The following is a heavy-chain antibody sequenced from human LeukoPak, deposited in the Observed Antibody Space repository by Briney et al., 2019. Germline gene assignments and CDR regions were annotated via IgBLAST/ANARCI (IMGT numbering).Heavy chain of an antibody. CDR3: ARGQYSYGNYYYYGMDV. D-gene: IGHD5-18*01. Sequence: SETLSLTCAVYGGSFSGYYWSWIRQPPGKGLEWIGEINHSGSTNYNPSLKSRVTISVDTSKNQFSLKLSSVTAADTAVYYCARGQYSYGNYYYYGMDVGGQGPTVTVSS. V-gene: IGHV4-34*01. CDR1: GGSFSGYY. J-gene: IGHJ6*02. CDR2: INHSGST.